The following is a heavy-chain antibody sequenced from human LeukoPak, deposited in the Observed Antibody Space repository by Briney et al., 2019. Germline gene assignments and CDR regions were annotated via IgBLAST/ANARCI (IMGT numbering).Heavy chain of an antibody. CDR3: ARSVGSNWSYFFDY. J-gene: IGHJ4*02. Sequence: SETLSLTCGVYGGSFSAYYWNWLRQSPGRGLEWIGYIYGGGVTNYNPSLRFRVTMSIDTSKNKLSLNLKSVTAEDTAVYYCARSVGSNWSYFFDYWGQGTLVTVSS. CDR2: IYGGGVT. CDR1: GGSFSAYY. V-gene: IGHV4-59*01. D-gene: IGHD6-13*01.